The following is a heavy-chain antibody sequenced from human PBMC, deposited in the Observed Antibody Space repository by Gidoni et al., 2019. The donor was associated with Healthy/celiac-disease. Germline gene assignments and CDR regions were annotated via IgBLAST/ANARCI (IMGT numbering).Heavy chain of an antibody. CDR3: ARGYDFWSGYYGS. Sequence: QVQLVESGGGVVQPGRSLRLSCAASGFTFSSYAMHWVRQAPGKGLEWVAVISYDGSNKYYADSVKGRFTISRDNSKNTLYLQMNSLRAEDTAVYYCARGYDFWSGYYGSWGQGTLVTVSS. J-gene: IGHJ5*02. CDR2: ISYDGSNK. V-gene: IGHV3-30*01. CDR1: GFTFSSYA. D-gene: IGHD3-3*01.